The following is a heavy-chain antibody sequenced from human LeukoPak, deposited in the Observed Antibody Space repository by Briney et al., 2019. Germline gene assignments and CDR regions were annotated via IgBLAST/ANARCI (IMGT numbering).Heavy chain of an antibody. CDR1: GYSFTSYW. V-gene: IGHV5-10-1*01. Sequence: GESLKISCKGSGYSFTSYWISWVRQMPGKGLEWMGRIDPSDSYTNYSPSFQGHVTISADKSISTAYLQWSSLKASDTAMYYGARVTRGYCSGGSCYSVAWFDPWGQGTLVTVSS. CDR3: ARVTRGYCSGGSCYSVAWFDP. CDR2: IDPSDSYT. D-gene: IGHD2-15*01. J-gene: IGHJ5*02.